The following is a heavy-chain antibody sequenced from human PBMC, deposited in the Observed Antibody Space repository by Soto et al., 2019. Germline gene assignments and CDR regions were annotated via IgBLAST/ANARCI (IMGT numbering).Heavy chain of an antibody. V-gene: IGHV4-39*01. CDR2: IYYSGST. J-gene: IGHJ6*02. Sequence: PSETLSLTCTVSGGSISSSSYYWGWIRQPPGKGLEWIGSIYYSGSTYYNPSLKSRVTISVDTSKNQFSLKLSSVTAADTAVYYCARLYDSSGYYYENDYYGMDVWGQGTTVTVSS. CDR3: ARLYDSSGYYYENDYYGMDV. D-gene: IGHD3-22*01. CDR1: GGSISSSSYY.